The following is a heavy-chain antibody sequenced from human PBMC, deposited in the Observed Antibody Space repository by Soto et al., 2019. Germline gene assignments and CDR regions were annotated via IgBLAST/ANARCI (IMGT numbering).Heavy chain of an antibody. CDR3: ASDQLYYNDISGRPLNAFDV. V-gene: IGHV3-48*01. Sequence: VGSLRLSCAASGFTFRNYGMNWVRQAPGKGLEWVSYIGIGSSTKYYADSVKGRFTISRDNAKNSLYLQMNSLRAEDTAVYYCASDQLYYNDISGRPLNAFDVWGQGTMVTVSS. D-gene: IGHD3-22*01. J-gene: IGHJ3*01. CDR2: IGIGSSTK. CDR1: GFTFRNYG.